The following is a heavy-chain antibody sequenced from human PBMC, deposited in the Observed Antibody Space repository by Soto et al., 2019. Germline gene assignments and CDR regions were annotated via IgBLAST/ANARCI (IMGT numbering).Heavy chain of an antibody. V-gene: IGHV3-74*01. CDR3: VRGTKGWRGVDY. J-gene: IGHJ4*02. CDR2: IFSDDGTA. D-gene: IGHD3-3*01. Sequence: EVQLVESGGGLVQPGGSLSLTCVVSGFTFNSYWMHWFRQAPGKGLEWVSSIFSDDGTATYADSVKGRFSSSRDIAKNTLYLQVSSLRAEDMAVYYCVRGTKGWRGVDYWCQGVPVTVSS. CDR1: GFTFNSYW.